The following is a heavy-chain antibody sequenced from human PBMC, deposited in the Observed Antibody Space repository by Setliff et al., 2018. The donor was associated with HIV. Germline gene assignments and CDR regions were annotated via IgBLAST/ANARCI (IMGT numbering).Heavy chain of an antibody. Sequence: PSETLSLTCAVSGVSISDIIWWSWVRQSPGKGLEWIGEMYHSGTTKYSPSLGGRVTISLDRPKNEFSLKVTSMTAADTAVYYCARDRGRRGQGTLVTVS. J-gene: IGHJ4*02. V-gene: IGHV4-4*02. CDR3: ARDRGR. CDR1: GVSISDIIW. CDR2: MYHSGTT.